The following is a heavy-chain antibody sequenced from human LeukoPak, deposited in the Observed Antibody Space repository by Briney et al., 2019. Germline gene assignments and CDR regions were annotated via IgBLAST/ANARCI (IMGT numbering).Heavy chain of an antibody. J-gene: IGHJ4*02. CDR2: IYYSGST. V-gene: IGHV4-39*01. CDR1: GGSISSSSYY. D-gene: IGHD3-10*01. CDR3: ARLDGSGSRPIDY. Sequence: SETLSLTCTVSGGSISSSSYYWGWIRQPPGKGLEWIGSIYYSGSTYYNLSLKSRVTISVDTSKNQFSLKLSSVTAADTAVYYCARLDGSGSRPIDYWGQGTLVIVSS.